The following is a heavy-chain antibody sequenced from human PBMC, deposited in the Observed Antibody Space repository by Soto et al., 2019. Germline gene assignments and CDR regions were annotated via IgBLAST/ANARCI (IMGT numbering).Heavy chain of an antibody. V-gene: IGHV1-2*02. D-gene: IGHD1-7*01. CDR1: GYTFTGYY. J-gene: IGHJ4*02. CDR2: INPISGTT. CDR3: ARVPGLELLDY. Sequence: QVQLVQSGAEVKKPGASVKVSCKASGYTFTGYYIHWVRQAPGQGLECVGWINPISGTTNYAQKFQGRFTMTRDTAIRTAYLELRRLTYDDTAVYYCARVPGLELLDYWGQGTLVTVSS.